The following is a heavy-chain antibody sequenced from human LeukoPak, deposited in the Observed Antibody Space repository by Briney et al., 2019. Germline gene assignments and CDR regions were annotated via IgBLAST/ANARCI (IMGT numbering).Heavy chain of an antibody. Sequence: GGSLRLSCAASGFTFSSYWMHWVRQAPGKGLVWVSRINSDGSSTSYADSVKGRFTISRDNAKNTLYLQMNSLRAEDTAVYYCARSSYSSGLPFDYWGQGTLVTVSS. CDR2: INSDGSST. V-gene: IGHV3-74*01. J-gene: IGHJ4*02. CDR1: GFTFSSYW. D-gene: IGHD6-19*01. CDR3: ARSSYSSGLPFDY.